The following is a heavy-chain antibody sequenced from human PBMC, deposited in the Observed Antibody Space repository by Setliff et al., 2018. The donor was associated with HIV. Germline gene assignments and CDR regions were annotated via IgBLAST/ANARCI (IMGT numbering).Heavy chain of an antibody. V-gene: IGHV4-61*09. CDR2: VYASGGT. J-gene: IGHJ3*01. CDR1: GGSISSGDDF. Sequence: PSETLSLTCTVSGGSISSGDDFWTWVRQPAGKGLEWIGHVYASGGTKYDPSLQSRVVISVDTSKNQFFLGLTSVTAADTAVYFFARAPPGIQHDAFDVWGQGTMVTVSS. CDR3: ARAPPGIQHDAFDV.